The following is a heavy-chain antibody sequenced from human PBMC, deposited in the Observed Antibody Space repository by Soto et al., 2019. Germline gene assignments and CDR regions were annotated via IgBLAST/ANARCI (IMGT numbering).Heavy chain of an antibody. J-gene: IGHJ4*02. CDR3: ARTRDNNRNANFDY. V-gene: IGHV4-4*07. CDR2: IYSSGTT. Sequence: QVQLQESGPGLVKPSETLSLTCTVSGGSINSYYWSWIRQPAGKGLEWIGRIYSSGTTNYNPSLKSRVTMSVDTSKNQFSVRLTSVTAADTAVYYCARTRDNNRNANFDYWGQGTLVTVSS. CDR1: GGSINSYY. D-gene: IGHD1-20*01.